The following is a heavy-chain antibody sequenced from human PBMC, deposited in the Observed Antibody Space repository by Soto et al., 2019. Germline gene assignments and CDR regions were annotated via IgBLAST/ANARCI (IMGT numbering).Heavy chain of an antibody. D-gene: IGHD5-12*01. Sequence: GGSLRLSCAASGFTFSSYAMHWVRQAPGKGLEWVAVISYDGSNKYYADSVKGRFTISRDNSKNTLYLQMNSLRAEDTAVYYCARDRGGYDSNYFDYWGQGTLVTVSS. CDR2: ISYDGSNK. CDR3: ARDRGGYDSNYFDY. J-gene: IGHJ4*02. V-gene: IGHV3-30-3*01. CDR1: GFTFSSYA.